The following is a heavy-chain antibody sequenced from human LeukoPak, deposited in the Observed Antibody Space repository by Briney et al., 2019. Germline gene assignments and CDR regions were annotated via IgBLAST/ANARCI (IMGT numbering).Heavy chain of an antibody. D-gene: IGHD6-19*01. CDR1: GGSISSHF. CDR2: IYSSGST. Sequence: TSETLSLTCIVSGGSISSHFWSWIRQPAGKGLEWIGRIYSSGSTNYNPSLKSRVTMSVDTSKNEFSLRLNSVTAADTAVYYCARDLVGSGRPFDYWGQGTLVTVSS. V-gene: IGHV4-4*07. CDR3: ARDLVGSGRPFDY. J-gene: IGHJ4*02.